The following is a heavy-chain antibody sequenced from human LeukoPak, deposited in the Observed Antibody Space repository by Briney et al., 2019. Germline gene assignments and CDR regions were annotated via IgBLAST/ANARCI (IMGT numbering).Heavy chain of an antibody. CDR2: INPNSGGT. V-gene: IGHV1-2*04. Sequence: GASVKVSCNASGYTFTGYYMHWVRQAPGQGLEWMGWINPNSGGTNYAQNFQGWVTMTRDTSISTAYMELSRLRSDDTAVYYCATSRDCTSTSCYANFDYWGQGTLVTVSS. J-gene: IGHJ4*02. CDR3: ATSRDCTSTSCYANFDY. D-gene: IGHD2-2*01. CDR1: GYTFTGYY.